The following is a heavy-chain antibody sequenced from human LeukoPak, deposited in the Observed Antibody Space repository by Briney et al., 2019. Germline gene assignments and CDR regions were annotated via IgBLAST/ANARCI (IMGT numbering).Heavy chain of an antibody. D-gene: IGHD6-19*01. CDR3: AREGIAVALDY. CDR1: GFTFSSYA. CDR2: ISYDGSNK. Sequence: GRSLRLSCAASGFTFSSYAMHWVRQAPGKGLEWVAVISYDGSNKYYADSVKGRFTISRDNSKNTLYLQMNSLRAEDTAVHYCAREGIAVALDYWGQGTLVTVSS. J-gene: IGHJ4*02. V-gene: IGHV3-30*04.